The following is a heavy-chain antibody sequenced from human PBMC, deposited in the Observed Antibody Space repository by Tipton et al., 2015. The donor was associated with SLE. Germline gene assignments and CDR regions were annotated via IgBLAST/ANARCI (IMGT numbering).Heavy chain of an antibody. D-gene: IGHD3-10*01. CDR1: GGSISSYY. CDR2: IYYSGST. Sequence: TLSLTCTVSGGSISSYYWSWIRQPPGKGLEWIGYIYYSGSTNYNPSLKSRVTISVDTSKNQVSLKLNSVTAADTAVYYCVRGYGSGSYCKGFDTWGHGTLVTVSA. CDR3: VRGYGSGSYCKGFDT. J-gene: IGHJ5*01. V-gene: IGHV4-59*01.